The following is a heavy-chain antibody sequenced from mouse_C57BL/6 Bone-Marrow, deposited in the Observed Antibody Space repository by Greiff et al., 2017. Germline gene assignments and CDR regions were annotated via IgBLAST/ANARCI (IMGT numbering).Heavy chain of an antibody. Sequence: QDQLQQPGAELVKPGASVKLSCKASGYTFTSYWTHWVKPRPGRGLEWIGRLEPNSGGTKYNEKVRSKATQTVNKPSSTAYMQLSSLTSEDSAGYYCARRSWFAYWGQGTLVTVSA. CDR1: GYTFTSYW. V-gene: IGHV1-72*01. CDR2: LEPNSGGT. CDR3: ARRSWFAY. J-gene: IGHJ3*01.